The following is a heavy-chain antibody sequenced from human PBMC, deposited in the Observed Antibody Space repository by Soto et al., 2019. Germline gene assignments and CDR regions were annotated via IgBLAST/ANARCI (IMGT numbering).Heavy chain of an antibody. Sequence: QVQLLESGPGLVKPSQTLSLTCTVSGGSISRSAFYWSGSRQRPGKGLEWITYIYDSGSSYYSPSLKSRATISVDTSKNQFSLKLSSVTAADTAMYYCARRSSLKDAFDIWGQGTMVTVSA. CDR2: IYDSGSS. CDR3: ARRSSLKDAFDI. J-gene: IGHJ3*02. V-gene: IGHV4-31*03. CDR1: GGSISRSAFY.